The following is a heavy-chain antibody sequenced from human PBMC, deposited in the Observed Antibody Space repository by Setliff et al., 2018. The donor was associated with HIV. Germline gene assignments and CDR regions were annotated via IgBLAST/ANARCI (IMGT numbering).Heavy chain of an antibody. D-gene: IGHD5-18*01. CDR1: GYTFTDYY. CDR3: ARNQGNSFGQGFDY. Sequence: ASVKVSCKASGYTFTDYYVHWVRQAPGQGLEWMGVIYPSGGNANYAQKFQGRVTMTRDTSTSTVYMEVNSLKTEDTAVYYCARNQGNSFGQGFDYWGQGTLVTVSS. CDR2: IYPSGGNA. V-gene: IGHV1-46*03. J-gene: IGHJ4*02.